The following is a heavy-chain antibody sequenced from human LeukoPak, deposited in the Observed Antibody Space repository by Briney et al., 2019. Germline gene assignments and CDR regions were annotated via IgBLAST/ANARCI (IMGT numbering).Heavy chain of an antibody. Sequence: ASVKVSCKASGYTFTSYGISWVRQAPGQGLEWMGWISAYNGNTNYAQKLQGRVTMTTDTSTSTAYMELRSLRSDDTAVYYCARDGGYSSGWSYYYYYYMDVGGKGTTVTVSS. J-gene: IGHJ6*03. V-gene: IGHV1-18*01. CDR2: ISAYNGNT. CDR1: GYTFTSYG. CDR3: ARDGGYSSGWSYYYYYYMDV. D-gene: IGHD6-19*01.